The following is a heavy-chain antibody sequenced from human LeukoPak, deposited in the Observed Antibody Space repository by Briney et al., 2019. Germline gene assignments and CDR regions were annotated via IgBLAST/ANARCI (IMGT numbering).Heavy chain of an antibody. CDR1: GFTFSRYW. J-gene: IGHJ4*02. Sequence: GGSLRLSCAASGFTFSRYWMHWVRQAPGKGLEWVAVISYDGSGKYYADSVKGRFTISRDNSKNTLNLQMSSLRAEDTAIYYCPRDFSPATIAGDYYFDYWGQGTLVTVSS. D-gene: IGHD2-2*01. V-gene: IGHV3-30-3*01. CDR2: ISYDGSGK. CDR3: PRDFSPATIAGDYYFDY.